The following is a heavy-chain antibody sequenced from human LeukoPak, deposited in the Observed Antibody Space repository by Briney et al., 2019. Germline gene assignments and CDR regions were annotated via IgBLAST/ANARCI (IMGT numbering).Heavy chain of an antibody. D-gene: IGHD3-9*01. J-gene: IGHJ3*02. CDR1: GGSISSGGYY. Sequence: SQTLSLTCTVSGGSISSGGYYWSWIRQHPGKGLEWIGYIYYSGSTYYNPSLKSRVTISVDTSKNQFSLKLSSVTAADTAVYYCARGIGRYYDILIGWGTDAFDIWGQGTMVTVSS. CDR2: IYYSGST. CDR3: ARGIGRYYDILIGWGTDAFDI. V-gene: IGHV4-31*03.